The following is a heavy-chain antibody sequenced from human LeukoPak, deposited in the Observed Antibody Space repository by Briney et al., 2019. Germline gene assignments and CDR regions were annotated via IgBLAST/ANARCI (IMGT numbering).Heavy chain of an antibody. Sequence: TLSLTCTVSGGSISSGSYYWSWMRQPAGKGLEWIGRIYTSGSTNYNPSLKSRVTISVDTSKNQFSLKLSSVTAADTAVYYCARDAGSSWYPFDYWGQGTLVTVSS. D-gene: IGHD6-13*01. V-gene: IGHV4-61*02. J-gene: IGHJ4*02. CDR2: IYTSGST. CDR1: GGSISSGSYY. CDR3: ARDAGSSWYPFDY.